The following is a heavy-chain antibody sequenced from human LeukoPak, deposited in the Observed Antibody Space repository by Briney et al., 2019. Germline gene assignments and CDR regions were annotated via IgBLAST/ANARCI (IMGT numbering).Heavy chain of an antibody. J-gene: IGHJ6*04. V-gene: IGHV3-66*01. Sequence: GGSLRLSCAASGFTVNNKYMTWVRQAPGKGLEWVSLIYNDGRTYYADSVKGRCTISRDNLKNVLYLQMNSLKVEDTAVYYCAELGITMIGGVWGKGTTVTISS. CDR2: IYNDGRT. CDR1: GFTVNNKY. CDR3: AELGITMIGGV. D-gene: IGHD3-10*02.